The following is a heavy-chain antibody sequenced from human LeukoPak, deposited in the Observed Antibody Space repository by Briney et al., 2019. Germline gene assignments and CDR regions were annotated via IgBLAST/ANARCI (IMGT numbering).Heavy chain of an antibody. CDR3: ARGQAEAEHNWFDP. CDR1: GVSISSSNSY. V-gene: IGHV4-39*07. Sequence: SETLSLTCTVSGVSISSSNSYWGWIRQPPGKGLEWIGSIYYSGSTYYNPSLKSRVTISVDTSKNQFSLKLSSVAAADTAVYYCARGQAEAEHNWFDPWGQGTLVTVSS. J-gene: IGHJ5*02. D-gene: IGHD6-13*01. CDR2: IYYSGST.